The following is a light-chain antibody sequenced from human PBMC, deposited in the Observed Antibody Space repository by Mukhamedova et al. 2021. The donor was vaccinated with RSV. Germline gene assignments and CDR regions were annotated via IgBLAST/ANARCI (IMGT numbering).Light chain of an antibody. Sequence: WYQRRVHGKAPKLLIYDTSNLETGVPSRFSGSGSGTDFTFTISGLQPEDFATYYCQQFDSLPPSFGGGTKVEIK. CDR2: DTS. J-gene: IGKJ4*01. CDR3: QQFDSLPPS. V-gene: IGKV1-33*01.